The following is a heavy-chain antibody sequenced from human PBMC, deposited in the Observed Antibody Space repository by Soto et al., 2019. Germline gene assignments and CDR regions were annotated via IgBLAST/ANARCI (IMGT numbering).Heavy chain of an antibody. Sequence: QITLKESGPPLVKPTQTLTLTCSFSGFSLSTSGVGVGWIRQPPGKALEWLAVIYWDDDKRYSPSLKSRLTITKDTSKNQVVLITTNMDPVDTATYHCAHRRPSAAFDYWGQGTLVTVSS. D-gene: IGHD2-15*01. CDR3: AHRRPSAAFDY. CDR2: IYWDDDK. V-gene: IGHV2-5*02. CDR1: GFSLSTSGVG. J-gene: IGHJ4*02.